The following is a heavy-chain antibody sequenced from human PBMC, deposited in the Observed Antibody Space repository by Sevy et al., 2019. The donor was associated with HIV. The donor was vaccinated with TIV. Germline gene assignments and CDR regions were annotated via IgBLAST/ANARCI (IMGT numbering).Heavy chain of an antibody. D-gene: IGHD1-1*01. Sequence: GGSLRLSCVGFGFTSSDYYMSWIRQAPGKGLEWVSYISGSGSTIDYADSVKGRFTISGDNAKNSLYLKMNSLRAEDTAVYYCAREKRQDYYYYGMDVWGQGTTVTVSS. CDR1: GFTSSDYY. V-gene: IGHV3-11*01. CDR2: ISGSGSTI. CDR3: AREKRQDYYYYGMDV. J-gene: IGHJ6*02.